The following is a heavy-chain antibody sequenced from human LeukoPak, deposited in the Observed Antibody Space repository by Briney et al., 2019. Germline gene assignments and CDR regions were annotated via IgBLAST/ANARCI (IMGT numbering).Heavy chain of an antibody. Sequence: PGGSLRLSCAASGFTVSSNYMSWVRQAPGKGLEWVSVIYSGGSTYYADSVKGRFTISRDNSKNTLYLQMNSQRAEDTAVYYCARDTNGALDYWGQGTLVTVSS. D-gene: IGHD4-17*01. CDR2: IYSGGST. J-gene: IGHJ4*02. V-gene: IGHV3-53*01. CDR1: GFTVSSNY. CDR3: ARDTNGALDY.